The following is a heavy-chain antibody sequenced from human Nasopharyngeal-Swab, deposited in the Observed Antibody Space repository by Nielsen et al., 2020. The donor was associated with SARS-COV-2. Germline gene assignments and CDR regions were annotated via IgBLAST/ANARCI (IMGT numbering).Heavy chain of an antibody. V-gene: IGHV5-51*01. CDR1: ANTFNMYW. J-gene: IGHJ6*02. CDR3: ARTRLATIPGPGGIDV. Sequence: KVSCKGSANTFNMYWIGWVRQLPGKGLEWMGIINPGHSDTRYSTSFPGQVTISADQSTSTAYLQWSSLKASDTAMYYCARTRLATIPGPGGIDVWGQGTTVTVSS. CDR2: INPGHSDT. D-gene: IGHD5-12*01.